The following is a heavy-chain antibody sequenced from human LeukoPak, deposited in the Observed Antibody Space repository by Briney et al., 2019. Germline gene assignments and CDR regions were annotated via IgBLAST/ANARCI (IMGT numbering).Heavy chain of an antibody. J-gene: IGHJ4*02. Sequence: GGSLRLSCAASGFTFSSYSMDGVRQAPGEGLEWVSSISSSSNYIYYADSVKGRCTISRDNAKNSLYLQMNSLRAEDTAVYYCARGYCSSTSCFFDYWGQGNLVTVSS. V-gene: IGHV3-21*01. D-gene: IGHD2-2*01. CDR1: GFTFSSYS. CDR2: ISSSSNYI. CDR3: ARGYCSSTSCFFDY.